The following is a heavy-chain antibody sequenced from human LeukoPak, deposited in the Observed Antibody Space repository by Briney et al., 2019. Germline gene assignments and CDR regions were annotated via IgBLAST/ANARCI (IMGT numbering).Heavy chain of an antibody. D-gene: IGHD4-17*01. CDR2: IKQDGSEK. V-gene: IGHV3-7*02. CDR3: ATSTVTTWTYDY. J-gene: IGHJ4*02. Sequence: PGGSLRLSCVASVFTFCSHRVCRVREAPGAGVGWVWNIKQDGSEKYYVDSVKGRFTISRDNAKNSLYLQMNSLRAEDTAVYYCATSTVTTWTYDYWGQGTLVTVSS. CDR1: VFTFCSHR.